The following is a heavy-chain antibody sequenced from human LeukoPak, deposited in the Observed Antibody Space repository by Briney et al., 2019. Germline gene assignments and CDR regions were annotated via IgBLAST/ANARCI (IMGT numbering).Heavy chain of an antibody. V-gene: IGHV1-2*02. J-gene: IGHJ5*02. CDR1: GYSFTDYY. CDR3: ARDRTLSSVSCYDS. Sequence: ASVKVSCKASGYSFTDYYIRWVRQAPGQGLEWMGWINPNGGGTHYAQKFQGRVTMTRDTSISTAYMELSRLRSDDTAVYYCARDRTLSSVSCYDSWGQGALVTVSS. CDR2: INPNGGGT. D-gene: IGHD2-2*01.